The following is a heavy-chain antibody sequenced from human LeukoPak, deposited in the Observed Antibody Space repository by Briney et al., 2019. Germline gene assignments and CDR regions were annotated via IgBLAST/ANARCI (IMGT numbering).Heavy chain of an antibody. Sequence: GGSLRLSCAASGFSVNSNYMSWVRQAAGQGLDWVSVIYSGGSTYYADSVKGRYTISRDNSKNTLYLQMNSLRAEDTAVYYCARTPPYDSSGYYSSGYFDYWGQGTLVTVSS. CDR1: GFSVNSNY. CDR3: ARTPPYDSSGYYSSGYFDY. V-gene: IGHV3-53*01. J-gene: IGHJ4*02. D-gene: IGHD3-22*01. CDR2: IYSGGST.